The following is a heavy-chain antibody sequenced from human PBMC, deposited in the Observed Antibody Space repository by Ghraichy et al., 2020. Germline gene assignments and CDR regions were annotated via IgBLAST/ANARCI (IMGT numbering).Heavy chain of an antibody. Sequence: GGSPRLSCAASGFTFSSFIMSWVRQAPGKGLEWVSAISSSGGNTYYADSVKGRSTISRDNSLNTLYLQLNSLRAEDTAVYYCAKSPSASTYWYFDLWGRGTLVTVSS. CDR2: ISSSGGNT. V-gene: IGHV3-23*01. D-gene: IGHD2-2*01. CDR3: AKSPSASTYWYFDL. J-gene: IGHJ2*01. CDR1: GFTFSSFI.